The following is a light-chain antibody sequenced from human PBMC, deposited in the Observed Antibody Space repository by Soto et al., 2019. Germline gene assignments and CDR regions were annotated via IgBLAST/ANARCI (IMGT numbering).Light chain of an antibody. CDR1: QSLSSD. Sequence: EVVMTQSPATLSVSPGERTTLSCRASQSLSSDLAWYQHKPGQPPRLLIYGASTRATGIPARFSGSGSGTEFTLIISSLQSEDFAVYYCQQYNNWPWTFGQGTKVDI. CDR3: QQYNNWPWT. V-gene: IGKV3-15*01. CDR2: GAS. J-gene: IGKJ1*01.